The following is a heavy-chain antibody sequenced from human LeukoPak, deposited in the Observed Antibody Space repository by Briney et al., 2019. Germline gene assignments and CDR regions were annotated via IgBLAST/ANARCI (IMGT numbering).Heavy chain of an antibody. CDR2: IYSGGST. CDR1: GLTVSSNY. CDR3: ARVLWELLGRGGSYYFDY. Sequence: GGSLRLSCAASGLTVSSNYMSWVRQAPGKGLEWVSVIYSGGSTYYADSVKGRFTISRDNSKNTLYLQMNTLRAKDTAVYYCARVLWELLGRGGSYYFDYWGQGALVTVSS. D-gene: IGHD1-26*01. V-gene: IGHV3-53*01. J-gene: IGHJ4*02.